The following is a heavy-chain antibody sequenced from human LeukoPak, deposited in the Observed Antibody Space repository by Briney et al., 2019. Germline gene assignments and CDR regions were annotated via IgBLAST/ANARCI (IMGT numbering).Heavy chain of an antibody. V-gene: IGHV1-2*02. CDR2: INTKSGGT. J-gene: IGHJ4*02. Sequence: ASVKVSCKASGYTLTAYYIHWVRQAPGQGLEWLGWINTKSGGTNYAQKFQGRVTMTRDTAINTAYMELSSLRSDDTAMYYCATSPAAKVDYWGQGTLVTVSS. CDR1: GYTLTAYY. CDR3: ATSPAAKVDY. D-gene: IGHD2-2*01.